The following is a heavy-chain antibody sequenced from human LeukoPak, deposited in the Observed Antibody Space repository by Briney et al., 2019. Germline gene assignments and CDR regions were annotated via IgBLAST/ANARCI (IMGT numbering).Heavy chain of an antibody. D-gene: IGHD5-12*01. V-gene: IGHV1-8*01. CDR3: ARWTLSKLVTTIWEDPASDY. J-gene: IGHJ4*02. CDR2: MNPNIGNT. CDR1: VYTFTSYD. Sequence: ASVKVSCKASVYTFTSYDISWVRRATGHRLGWMGGMNPNIGNTGYAQKFQCRVTMTRNTSINTAYIELSSLSSEDTAVYYCARWTLSKLVTTIWEDPASDYWGQGTLVTVSS.